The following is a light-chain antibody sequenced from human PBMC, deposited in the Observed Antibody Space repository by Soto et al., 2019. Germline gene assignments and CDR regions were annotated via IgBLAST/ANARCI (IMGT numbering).Light chain of an antibody. Sequence: EIVLTQSPGTLSVSPGERATLPCRASQTISSDYLAWYQQKPGQAPSLLIYGTSSRATGIPDRFSGSGSGTDFTLTISRLEPEDSAIYYCQQYVGWTFGQGTKVEIK. CDR3: QQYVGWT. CDR2: GTS. J-gene: IGKJ1*01. V-gene: IGKV3-20*01. CDR1: QTISSDY.